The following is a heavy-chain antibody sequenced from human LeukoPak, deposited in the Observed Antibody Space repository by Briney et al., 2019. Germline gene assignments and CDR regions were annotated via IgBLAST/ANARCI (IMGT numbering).Heavy chain of an antibody. V-gene: IGHV4-34*01. CDR3: ARGRGLGLRFLEWSLRAFDP. CDR2: INHSGST. D-gene: IGHD3-3*01. J-gene: IGHJ5*02. CDR1: GGSFSGYY. Sequence: PSETLSLTCAVYGGSFSGYYWSWIRQPPGKGLERIGEINHSGSTNYNPSLKSRVTISVDTSKNQFSLKLSSVTAADTAVYYCARGRGLGLRFLEWSLRAFDPWGQGTLVTVSS.